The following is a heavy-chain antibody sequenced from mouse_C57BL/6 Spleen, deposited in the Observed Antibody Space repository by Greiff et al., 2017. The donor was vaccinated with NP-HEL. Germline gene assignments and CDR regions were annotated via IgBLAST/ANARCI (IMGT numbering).Heavy chain of an antibody. J-gene: IGHJ2*01. Sequence: EVQLQVSGPGLVKPSQSLSLTCTVTGYSITSDYAWNWIRQFPGNKLEWMGYISYSGSTSYNPSLKSRISITRDTSKNQFFLQLNSVTSEDTATYHCARSIMASWGQGTTLTVSS. CDR1: GYSITSDYA. V-gene: IGHV3-2*02. CDR2: ISYSGST. CDR3: ARSIMAS.